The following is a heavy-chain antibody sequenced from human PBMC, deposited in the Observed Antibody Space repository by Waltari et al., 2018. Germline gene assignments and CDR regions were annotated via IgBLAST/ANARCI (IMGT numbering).Heavy chain of an antibody. CDR2: MSYSGAT. D-gene: IGHD5-12*01. CDR3: ATYIGASLGTAAFDV. CDR1: GVSITSNRHY. Sequence: QLQVQESGPGLVKPSETLSLTCSVSGVSITSNRHYWGWIRQPPGQCLEWIGTMSYSGATYSSPSLKSRVTISRDTSENQLSLKLGSVTAADTAVYYCATYIGASLGTAAFDVWGQGTTVTVSS. J-gene: IGHJ3*01. V-gene: IGHV4-39*01.